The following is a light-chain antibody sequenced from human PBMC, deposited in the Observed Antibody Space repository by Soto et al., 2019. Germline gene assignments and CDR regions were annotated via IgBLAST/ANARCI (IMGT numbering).Light chain of an antibody. Sequence: QSVLTQPASVSGSPGQSITISCTGTSSDVGSYNLVSWYQQHPGKAPKLMIYEVSKRPSGVSNRFSGSKSGNTASLTISGLLAEDEADYYCCSYAGSSTFDFGTGTKVTVL. CDR2: EVS. CDR1: SSDVGSYNL. V-gene: IGLV2-23*02. CDR3: CSYAGSSTFD. J-gene: IGLJ1*01.